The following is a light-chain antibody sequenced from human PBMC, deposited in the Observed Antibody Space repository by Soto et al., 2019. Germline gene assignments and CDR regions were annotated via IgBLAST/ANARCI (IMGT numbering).Light chain of an antibody. CDR3: QQYDKYSWT. Sequence: DIPLTQSPSTLSASVGDRVTITCRASQSIRYALAWYQQEPGKAPKVLVYDASILASGVSSRFSGSGSGTEFTLTISGLRPDDFVEYYCQQYDKYSWTFGQGTKV. V-gene: IGKV1-5*01. CDR2: DAS. CDR1: QSIRYA. J-gene: IGKJ1*01.